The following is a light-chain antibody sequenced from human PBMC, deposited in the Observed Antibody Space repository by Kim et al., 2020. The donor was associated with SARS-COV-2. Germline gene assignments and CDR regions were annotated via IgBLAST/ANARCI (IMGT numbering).Light chain of an antibody. J-gene: IGKJ2*03. V-gene: IGKV4-1*01. Sequence: RATLKCKSSKNVSYNSNNKNYLAWYQQKPGQAPKLLIYWASIRESGVSDRFSGSGSETDFTLTISSLQAEDVAVYYCQQYYSTPPSFGQGTKLEIK. CDR1: KNVSYNSNNKNY. CDR3: QQYYSTPPS. CDR2: WAS.